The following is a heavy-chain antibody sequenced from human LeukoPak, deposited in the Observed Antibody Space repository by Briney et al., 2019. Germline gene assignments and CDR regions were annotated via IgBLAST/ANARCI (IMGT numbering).Heavy chain of an antibody. J-gene: IGHJ4*02. V-gene: IGHV1-18*01. CDR1: GGTFSSYA. CDR3: ARVRWSGGSCFDY. D-gene: IGHD2-15*01. Sequence: GASVKVSCKASGGTFSSYAISWVRQAPGQGLEWMGWISAYNGNTNYAQKLQGRVTMTTDTSTSTAYMELRSLRSDDTAVYYCARVRWSGGSCFDYWGQGTLVTVSS. CDR2: ISAYNGNT.